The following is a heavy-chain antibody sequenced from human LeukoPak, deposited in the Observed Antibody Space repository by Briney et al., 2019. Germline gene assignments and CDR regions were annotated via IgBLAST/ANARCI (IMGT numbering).Heavy chain of an antibody. V-gene: IGHV3-48*03. CDR1: GLAFSVYE. J-gene: IGHJ4*02. Sequence: GGSLRLSCAASGLAFSVYEMYWVRQAPGKGLEWVSYISSSGGTRYYADSVKGRFTISRDNAKNSLYLQMNSLRAEDTAVYYCATLTVASSFDYWGQGTLVTVSS. D-gene: IGHD6-19*01. CDR2: ISSSGGTR. CDR3: ATLTVASSFDY.